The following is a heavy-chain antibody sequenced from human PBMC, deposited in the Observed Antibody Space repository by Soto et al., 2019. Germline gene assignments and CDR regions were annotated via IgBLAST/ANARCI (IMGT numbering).Heavy chain of an antibody. V-gene: IGHV4-59*08. CDR3: GRPYGDCFAY. J-gene: IGHJ4*02. CDR2: IYYSGST. CDR1: GGSISSYY. D-gene: IGHD4-17*01. Sequence: PSETLSLTCTVSGGSISSYYWSWIRQPPGKGLEWIGYIYYSGSTNYNPSLKSRVTISVDTSKNQFSLNLSSVTAADTAVYYCGRPYGDCFAYWGRGPPVTVPS.